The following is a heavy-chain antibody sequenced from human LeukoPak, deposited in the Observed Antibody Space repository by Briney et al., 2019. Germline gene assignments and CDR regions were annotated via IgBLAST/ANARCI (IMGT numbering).Heavy chain of an antibody. D-gene: IGHD4-23*01. V-gene: IGHV1-2*02. Sequence: ASVKVSCKASGYTFTGYYMRWVRQAPGQGLEWMGWINPNSGGTNYAQKFQGRVTMTRDTSISTAYMELSRLRSDDTAVYYCARSLPLTVGDSRDNFDYWGQGTLVTVSS. J-gene: IGHJ4*02. CDR2: INPNSGGT. CDR3: ARSLPLTVGDSRDNFDY. CDR1: GYTFTGYY.